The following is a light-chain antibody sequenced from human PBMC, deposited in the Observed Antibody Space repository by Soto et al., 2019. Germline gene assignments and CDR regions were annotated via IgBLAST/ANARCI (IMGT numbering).Light chain of an antibody. V-gene: IGKV3-20*01. CDR2: GAT. CDR3: HQYNSWPRGT. Sequence: EIVLTQSPGTLSLSPGERATLSCRASQSVSSNYLAWYQQKPGQAPRLLIYGATNRATGIPDRFSGSVSGADFTLTISRLEPEDFAVYYCHQYNSWPRGTFGPGTKVEIK. CDR1: QSVSSNY. J-gene: IGKJ3*01.